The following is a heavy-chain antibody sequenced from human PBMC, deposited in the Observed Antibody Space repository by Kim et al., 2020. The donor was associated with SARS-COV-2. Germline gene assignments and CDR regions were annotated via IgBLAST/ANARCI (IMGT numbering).Heavy chain of an antibody. CDR3: ARVGWGSSGRGGMDV. CDR1: GGSISSGGYS. Sequence: SETLSLTCAVSGGSISSGGYSWSWIRQPPGKGLEWIGYIYHSGSTYYNPSLKSRVTISVDRSKNQFSLKLSSVTAADTAVYYCARVGWGSSGRGGMDVWGQGTTVTVSS. J-gene: IGHJ6*02. V-gene: IGHV4-30-2*01. CDR2: IYHSGST. D-gene: IGHD6-6*01.